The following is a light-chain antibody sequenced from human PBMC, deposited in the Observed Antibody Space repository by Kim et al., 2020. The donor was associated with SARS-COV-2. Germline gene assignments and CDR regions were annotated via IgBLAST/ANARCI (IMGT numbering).Light chain of an antibody. V-gene: IGKV1-39*01. CDR1: QSSSNY. CDR3: QQSYKTPFS. CDR2: AAS. Sequence: SASVGDRVTITCRASQSSSNYLNWYQQEPGKAPKLLIYAASSLQSGVSSRFSGSGSGTDFTLTIGSLQPEDFATYFCQQSYKTPFSFGQGTKLEI. J-gene: IGKJ2*03.